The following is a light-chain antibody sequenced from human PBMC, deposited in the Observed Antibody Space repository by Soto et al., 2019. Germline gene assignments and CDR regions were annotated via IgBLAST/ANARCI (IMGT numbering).Light chain of an antibody. CDR3: QERSNWPRWT. CDR2: DAS. CDR1: QSVGTF. Sequence: EIVLTQSPASLSLSPGERATLSCRASQSVGTFVAWFQQRPGQAPRVLIYDASSRATGIAVRFSGSGSGTDFALTISSLEPEDFAVYYCQERSNWPRWTFGQGTKVE. J-gene: IGKJ1*01. V-gene: IGKV3-11*01.